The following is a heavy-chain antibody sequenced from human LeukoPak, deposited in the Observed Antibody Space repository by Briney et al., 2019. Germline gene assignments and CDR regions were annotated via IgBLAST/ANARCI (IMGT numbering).Heavy chain of an antibody. Sequence: GGSLRLSCAASGFTFSDKYMTWIRQAPGKGLEWLAHIDGSGSTMYYANSVKGRFTISRDNRKKSLSLQLNSLRAGDTAIYYCAGLFPTVTPWFDPWAREPWSPSPQ. V-gene: IGHV3-11*01. CDR1: GFTFSDKY. J-gene: IGHJ5*02. CDR2: IDGSGSTM. D-gene: IGHD4-17*01. CDR3: AGLFPTVTPWFDP.